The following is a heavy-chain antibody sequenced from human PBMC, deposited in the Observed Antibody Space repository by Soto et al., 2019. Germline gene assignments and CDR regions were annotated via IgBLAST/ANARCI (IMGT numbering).Heavy chain of an antibody. Sequence: SETLSLTCTVSGGSISSYYWSWIRQPPGKGLEWIGYIYYSGSTNYNPSLKSRVTISVDTSKNQFSLKLSSVTAADTAVYYCARESRWLQSPYYFDYWGQRTLVTVSS. CDR1: GGSISSYY. V-gene: IGHV4-59*01. CDR3: ARESRWLQSPYYFDY. CDR2: IYYSGST. D-gene: IGHD5-12*01. J-gene: IGHJ4*02.